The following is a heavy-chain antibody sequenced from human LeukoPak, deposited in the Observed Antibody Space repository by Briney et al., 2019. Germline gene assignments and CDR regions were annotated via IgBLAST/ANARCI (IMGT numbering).Heavy chain of an antibody. CDR3: VGGSGWLPDY. CDR1: GFTFSSYW. CDR2: IKKDGSEK. J-gene: IGHJ4*02. Sequence: GGSLRLSCAASGFTFSSYWMNRVRQAPGKGLEWVANIKKDGSEKYYVDSAKGRFTISRDNAKNSLYLQMNSLRAEDTAVYYCVGGSGWLPDYWGQGTLVTVSS. D-gene: IGHD6-19*01. V-gene: IGHV3-7*04.